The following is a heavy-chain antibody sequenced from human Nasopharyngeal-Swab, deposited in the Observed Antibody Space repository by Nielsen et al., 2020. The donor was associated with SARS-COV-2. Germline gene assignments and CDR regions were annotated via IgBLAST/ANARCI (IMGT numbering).Heavy chain of an antibody. CDR2: IWYDGTNR. V-gene: IGHV3-33*01. J-gene: IGHJ4*02. Sequence: GGSLRLSCEASGFTFSRYGMHWVRQAPGKGLEWVAVIWYDGTNRYYADSVKDRFTISRDNSKNTLDLQMNSLKAVDTAIYYCVRALGEEGDYWSQGTPVTVSS. D-gene: IGHD3-10*01. CDR1: GFTFSRYG. CDR3: VRALGEEGDY.